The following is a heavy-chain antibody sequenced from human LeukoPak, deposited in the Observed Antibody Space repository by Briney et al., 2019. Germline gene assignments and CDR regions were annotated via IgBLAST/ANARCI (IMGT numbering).Heavy chain of an antibody. Sequence: SETLSLTCTVSGGSISSSSYYWGWIRQPPGKGLEWIGSIYHSGSTYYNPSLQSRVTMSVDTSKNQFSLKLSSVTAADTAVYYCARDENGYVWGSFRAWGQGTLVTVSS. J-gene: IGHJ5*02. V-gene: IGHV4-39*07. CDR2: IYHSGST. D-gene: IGHD3-16*02. CDR3: ARDENGYVWGSFRA. CDR1: GGSISSSSYY.